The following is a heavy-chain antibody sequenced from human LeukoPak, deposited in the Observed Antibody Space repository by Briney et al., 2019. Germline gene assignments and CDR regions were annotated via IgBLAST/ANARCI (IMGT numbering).Heavy chain of an antibody. D-gene: IGHD2-2*01. CDR2: IKQDGGEI. CDR1: GSTLSSYS. V-gene: IGHV3-7*02. J-gene: IGHJ5*02. CDR3: AKADCSTTSCYFDP. Sequence: GGSLRLSCAVSGSTLSSYSMTWVRQAPGKGLEWVAYIKQDGGEIYYVDSVKGRFTISRDNSKNTLYLQMNSLRAEDTAVYYCAKADCSTTSCYFDPWGQGTLVTVSS.